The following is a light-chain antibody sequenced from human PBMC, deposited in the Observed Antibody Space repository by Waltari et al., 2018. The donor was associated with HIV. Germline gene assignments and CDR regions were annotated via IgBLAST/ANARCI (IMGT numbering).Light chain of an antibody. CDR3: CSFARSSTWV. CDR2: EVN. CDR1: SSTLGSYNL. Sequence: QSALTQPASVSGSPGQSITLSCTGTSSTLGSYNLVSWYQQHPGKAPKLMVYEVNKRPSGISNRFSGSKSGNTASLTISGLQAEDEADYYCCSFARSSTWVFGGGTKLSVL. V-gene: IGLV2-23*02. J-gene: IGLJ3*02.